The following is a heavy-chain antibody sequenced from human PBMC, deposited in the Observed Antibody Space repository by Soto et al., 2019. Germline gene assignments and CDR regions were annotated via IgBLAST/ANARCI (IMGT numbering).Heavy chain of an antibody. D-gene: IGHD3-10*01. CDR3: ARKYYYGSGSYLQDYYYYMDV. CDR2: INSEGSSP. J-gene: IGHJ6*03. V-gene: IGHV3-74*01. CDR1: GFTFSSYW. Sequence: GGSLRLSCVASGFTFSSYWMHWVRQAPGKGLVWVSRINSEGSSPTYADSVKGRFTISRDNAKNTLYLQMNSLRAEDTAVYYCARKYYYGSGSYLQDYYYYMDVRGKGTTVTVSS.